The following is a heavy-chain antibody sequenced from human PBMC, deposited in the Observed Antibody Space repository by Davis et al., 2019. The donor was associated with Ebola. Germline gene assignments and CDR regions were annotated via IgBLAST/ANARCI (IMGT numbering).Heavy chain of an antibody. J-gene: IGHJ6*04. CDR1: GYTFTGYY. CDR2: ISYEGSKR. V-gene: IGHV3-30*18. D-gene: IGHD1-26*01. CDR3: VKDLDSGTYNSYGMDV. Sequence: SCKASGYTFTGYYMHWVRQAPGRGLEWLAFISYEGSKRSSADSVKGRFTISRDNSKNILYLQMSSLRPEDTAVYNCVKDLDSGTYNSYGMDVWGEGTTVTVSS.